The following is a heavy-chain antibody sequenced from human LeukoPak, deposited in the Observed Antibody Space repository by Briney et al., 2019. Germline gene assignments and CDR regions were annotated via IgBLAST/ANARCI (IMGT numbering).Heavy chain of an antibody. D-gene: IGHD3-9*01. CDR2: ISYDGSNK. CDR1: GFTFSSYG. J-gene: IGHJ4*02. CDR3: AKTQKANDILTGYADY. V-gene: IGHV3-30*18. Sequence: GGSLRLSCAASGFTFSSYGMYWVRQAPGKGLEWVAVISYDGSNKYYADSVKGRFTISRDNSKNTLYLQMNSLRAEDTAVYYCAKTQKANDILTGYADYWGQGTLVTVSS.